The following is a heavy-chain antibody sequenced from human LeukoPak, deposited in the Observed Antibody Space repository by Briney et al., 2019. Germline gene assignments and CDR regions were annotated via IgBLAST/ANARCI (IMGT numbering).Heavy chain of an antibody. V-gene: IGHV4-61*02. CDR1: GGSISSGSYY. CDR3: ARDKSSGYYYDY. CDR2: IYTSGST. J-gene: IGHJ4*02. Sequence: SETLSLTCTVSGGSISSGSYYWSWIRQPAGKGLEWIGRIYTSGSTNYNPSLKSRVTISVDTSKNQFSLKLSSVTAADTAVYYCARDKSSGYYYDYWGQGTLVTVSS. D-gene: IGHD3-22*01.